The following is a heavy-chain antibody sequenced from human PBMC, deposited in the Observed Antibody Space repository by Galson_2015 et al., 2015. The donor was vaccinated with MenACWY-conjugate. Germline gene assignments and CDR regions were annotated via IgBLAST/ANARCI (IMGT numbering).Heavy chain of an antibody. CDR3: FAINSGTDY. CDR1: GVRFGGGG. CDR2: IWYDGSLT. Sequence: SLRLSCAGSGVRFGGGGVHWVGQAPGKGLVWVAVIWYDGSLTYYAGSVRGGFTISRDNSKNTAYLQMNSLRAEDTAMYYCFAINSGTDYWGQGTLVTVSS. J-gene: IGHJ4*02. V-gene: IGHV3-33*01. D-gene: IGHD2/OR15-2a*01.